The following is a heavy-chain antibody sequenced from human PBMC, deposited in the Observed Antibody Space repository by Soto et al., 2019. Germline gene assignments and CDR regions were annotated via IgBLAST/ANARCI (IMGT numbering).Heavy chain of an antibody. D-gene: IGHD3-9*01. CDR1: GGSFSGYY. CDR2: INHSGST. Sequence: SETLSLTCAVYGGSFSGYYWSWIRQPPGKGLEWIGEINHSGSTNYNPSLKSRVTISVDTSKNQFSLKLSSVTAADTAVYYCARAPGGYYDILTGYPLLYGMDVWGQGTTVT. J-gene: IGHJ6*02. V-gene: IGHV4-34*01. CDR3: ARAPGGYYDILTGYPLLYGMDV.